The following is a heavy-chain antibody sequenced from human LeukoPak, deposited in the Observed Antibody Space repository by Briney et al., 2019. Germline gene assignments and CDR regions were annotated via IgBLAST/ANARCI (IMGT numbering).Heavy chain of an antibody. D-gene: IGHD3-10*01. CDR3: ARGRLIYYGSGSYQAFDI. CDR1: GGSISSYY. V-gene: IGHV4-34*01. Sequence: PSETLSLTCTVSGGSISSYYWSWIRQPPGKGLEWIGEINHSGSTNYNPSLKSRVTISVDTSKNQFSLKLSSVTAADTAVYYCARGRLIYYGSGSYQAFDIWGQGTMVTVSS. CDR2: INHSGST. J-gene: IGHJ3*02.